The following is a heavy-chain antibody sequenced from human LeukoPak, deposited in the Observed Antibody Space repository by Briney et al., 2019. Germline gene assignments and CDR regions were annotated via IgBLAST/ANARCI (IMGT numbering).Heavy chain of an antibody. Sequence: ASVKVSCKASGYTFTGYYMHWVRQAPGQGLEWMGWINPNSGGTNYAQKFQGRVTMTRDTSISTAYMELSRLRSDDTAVYYCARVGRVLLWFGELLQDALDIWGQGTMVTVSS. CDR2: INPNSGGT. J-gene: IGHJ3*02. CDR1: GYTFTGYY. D-gene: IGHD3-10*01. CDR3: ARVGRVLLWFGELLQDALDI. V-gene: IGHV1-2*02.